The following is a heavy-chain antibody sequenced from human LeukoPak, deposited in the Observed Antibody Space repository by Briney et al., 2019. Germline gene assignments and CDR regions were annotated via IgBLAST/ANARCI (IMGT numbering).Heavy chain of an antibody. V-gene: IGHV3-30*02. J-gene: IGHJ4*02. Sequence: GGSLRLSCAASGFTFSDYGMHWVRQAPGKGLEWVAFIRFEGTEKYYADSLEGRFTISRDNSKNTLYLQMNSLRAEDTAVYYCAKENDILTGYGYFDYWGQGTLVTVSS. D-gene: IGHD3-9*01. CDR1: GFTFSDYG. CDR2: IRFEGTEK. CDR3: AKENDILTGYGYFDY.